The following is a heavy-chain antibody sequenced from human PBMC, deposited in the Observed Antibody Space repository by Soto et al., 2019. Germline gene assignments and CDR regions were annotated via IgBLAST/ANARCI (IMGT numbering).Heavy chain of an antibody. V-gene: IGHV3-23*01. CDR1: GFTFSSYA. D-gene: IGHD3-22*01. Sequence: PGRSLRLSGAASGFTFSSYAMSWVRQAPGKGLEWVSAISGSGGSTYYADSVKGRFTISRDNSKNTLYLQMNSLRAEDTAVYYCAKDFLTYYYDSRLLGYWGQGTLVTVS. CDR3: AKDFLTYYYDSRLLGY. CDR2: ISGSGGST. J-gene: IGHJ4*02.